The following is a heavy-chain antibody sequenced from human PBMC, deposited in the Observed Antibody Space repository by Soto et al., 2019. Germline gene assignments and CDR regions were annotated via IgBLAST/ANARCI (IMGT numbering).Heavy chain of an antibody. D-gene: IGHD5-18*01. Sequence: QVQLVESGGGVVQPGRSLRLSCAASGFTFSYYAMHWVRQAPGKGLEWVAVISYDGSNKYYADSVKGRFTISRDNPKNTLYLQMNSLRAEDTAVYYCTRDPSAYSYGGTFDIWGQGTMVTVSS. J-gene: IGHJ3*02. CDR1: GFTFSYYA. CDR3: TRDPSAYSYGGTFDI. CDR2: ISYDGSNK. V-gene: IGHV3-30-3*01.